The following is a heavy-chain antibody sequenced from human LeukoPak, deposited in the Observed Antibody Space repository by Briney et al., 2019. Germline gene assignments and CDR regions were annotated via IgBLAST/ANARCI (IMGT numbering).Heavy chain of an antibody. D-gene: IGHD5-12*01. V-gene: IGHV4-34*01. Sequence: PSEILSLTCAVYGGSFSGYYWSWIRQIPGKGLEWIGEVSHSGSTNYNPSLKSRVTVSVDTSKKRFSLKLSSLTAADMAIYYCARAIYSATWTDAFDVWGQGTMVTVSS. CDR2: VSHSGST. J-gene: IGHJ3*01. CDR1: GGSFSGYY. CDR3: ARAIYSATWTDAFDV.